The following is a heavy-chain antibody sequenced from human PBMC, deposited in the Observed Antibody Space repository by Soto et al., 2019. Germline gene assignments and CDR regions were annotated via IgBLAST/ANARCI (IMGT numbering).Heavy chain of an antibody. CDR2: IYYSGST. D-gene: IGHD6-6*01. Sequence: SETLSLTCTVSGGSISSSSYYWGWIRQPPGKGLEWIGSIYYSGSTYYNPSLKSRVTISVDTSKNQFYLKLGSVTAADKAEYYCERPNVAARGGYYYYYMDVWGKGTTVTVSS. CDR1: GGSISSSSYY. J-gene: IGHJ6*03. CDR3: ERPNVAARGGYYYYYMDV. V-gene: IGHV4-39*01.